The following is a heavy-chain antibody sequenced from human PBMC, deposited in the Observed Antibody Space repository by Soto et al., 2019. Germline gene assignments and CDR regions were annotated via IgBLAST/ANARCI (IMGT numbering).Heavy chain of an antibody. CDR2: ISSSSSTI. Sequence: ESGGGLVQPGGSLRLSCAASGFTFSSYSMNWVRQAPGKGLEWVSYISSSSSTIYYADSVKGRFTISRDNAKNSLYLQMNSLRAEDTAVYYCARGGISPPNWFDPWGQGTLVTVSS. CDR1: GFTFSSYS. D-gene: IGHD6-13*01. CDR3: ARGGISPPNWFDP. J-gene: IGHJ5*02. V-gene: IGHV3-48*01.